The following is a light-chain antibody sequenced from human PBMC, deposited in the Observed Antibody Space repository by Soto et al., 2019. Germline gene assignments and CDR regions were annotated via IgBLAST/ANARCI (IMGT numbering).Light chain of an antibody. V-gene: IGLV2-14*01. CDR2: EVS. CDR3: SSYTGSVTL. CDR1: SSDMGGYNF. J-gene: IGLJ2*01. Sequence: QSALTQPASVSGSPGQSITISCTGTSSDMGGYNFVSWYQQHPGKAPHLVIYEVSNRPSGVSNRFSGSKSGDTASLTISGLQAEDEADYYCSSYTGSVTLFGGGTKLTVL.